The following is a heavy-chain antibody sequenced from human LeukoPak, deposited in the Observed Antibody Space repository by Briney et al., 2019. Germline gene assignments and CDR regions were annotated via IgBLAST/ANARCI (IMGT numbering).Heavy chain of an antibody. Sequence: SETLSLTCTVSGGSISSYYWSWIRQPPGKGLEWIGYIYYSGSTNYNPPLKSRVTISVDTSKNQFSLKLSSVTAADTAVYYCARHVPSSDYYDSSGYYQAEYYFDYWGQGTLVTVSS. V-gene: IGHV4-59*08. CDR1: GGSISSYY. CDR3: ARHVPSSDYYDSSGYYQAEYYFDY. CDR2: IYYSGST. J-gene: IGHJ4*02. D-gene: IGHD3-22*01.